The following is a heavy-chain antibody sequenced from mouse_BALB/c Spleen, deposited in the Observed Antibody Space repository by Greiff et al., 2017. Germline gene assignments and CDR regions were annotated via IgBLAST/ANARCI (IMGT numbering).Heavy chain of an antibody. CDR1: GYSITSDYA. CDR3: ARYHMSTFDY. V-gene: IGHV3-2*02. Sequence: EVQLQESGPGLVKPSQSLSLTCTVTGYSITSDYAWNWIRQFPGNKLEWMGYISYSGSTSYNPSLKSRISITRDTSKNQFFLQLNSVTTEDTATYYCARYHMSTFDYWGQGTTLTVSS. CDR2: ISYSGST. J-gene: IGHJ2*01. D-gene: IGHD2-4*01.